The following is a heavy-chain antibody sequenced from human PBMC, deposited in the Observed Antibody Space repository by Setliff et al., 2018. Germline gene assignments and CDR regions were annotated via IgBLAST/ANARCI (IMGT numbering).Heavy chain of an antibody. D-gene: IGHD2-2*01. Sequence: PSETLSLTCAVSGVSVNSLTWWSWVRQTPGKGLEWIGFIYHDGNPKFNPSVNYNPSLKSRITMSIDKSKNQFSLNLRSVTAADTAVYYCTRGGERYHTANWDQGALVTVSS. CDR2: IYHDGNPKFNPSV. V-gene: IGHV4-4*02. J-gene: IGHJ4*02. CDR3: TRGGERYHTAN. CDR1: GVSVNSLTW.